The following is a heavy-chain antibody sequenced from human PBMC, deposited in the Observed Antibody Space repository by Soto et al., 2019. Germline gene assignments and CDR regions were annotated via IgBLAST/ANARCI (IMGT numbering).Heavy chain of an antibody. CDR3: ARDRSFWSGRGGMDV. J-gene: IGHJ6*02. D-gene: IGHD3-3*01. CDR2: IIPIFGRA. V-gene: IGHV1-69*06. Sequence: SVQVSCKASGGTFSSYAISWVRQAPGQGLEWMGGIIPIFGRANYAQKFQGRVTITADKSTSTAYMELSSLRSEDTAVYYCARDRSFWSGRGGMDVWGQGTTVTVSS. CDR1: GGTFSSYA.